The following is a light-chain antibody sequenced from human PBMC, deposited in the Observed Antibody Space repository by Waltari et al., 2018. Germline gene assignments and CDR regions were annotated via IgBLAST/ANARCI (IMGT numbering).Light chain of an antibody. V-gene: IGKV3-11*01. CDR1: QSVSSY. Sequence: VLTQSPATLSLSPGERATLSCRASQSVSSYLDWYQQKPGQAPRLLIYDASNRATGIPARFSGSGSGTDFTLTISSLEPEDFAVYYCQQRSNWPPRFGPGTKVDIK. J-gene: IGKJ3*01. CDR3: QQRSNWPPR. CDR2: DAS.